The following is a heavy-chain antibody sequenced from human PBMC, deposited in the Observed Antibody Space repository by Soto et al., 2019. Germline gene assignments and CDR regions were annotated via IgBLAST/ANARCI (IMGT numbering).Heavy chain of an antibody. CDR3: AMVDNYVTPTPQDV. J-gene: IGHJ6*02. CDR1: GYIFVNYG. Sequence: QVQLVQSGDEVRKPGSSVKVSCTASGYIFVNYGIAWVRQAPGQGREWMGWISPYSGNTHYANKVQGRLTMTSDTSTSRAYMDLESLTSDDTAVYYCAMVDNYVTPTPQDVWGQGTTVTVSS. CDR2: ISPYSGNT. D-gene: IGHD3-16*01. V-gene: IGHV1-18*01.